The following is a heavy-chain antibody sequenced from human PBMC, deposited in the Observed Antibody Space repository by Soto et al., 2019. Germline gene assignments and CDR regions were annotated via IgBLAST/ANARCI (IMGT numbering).Heavy chain of an antibody. CDR3: ARGPDVLLWFGELDY. J-gene: IGHJ4*02. V-gene: IGHV4-34*01. CDR2: INHSGST. Sequence: QVQLQQWGAGLLKPSETLSLTCAVYGGSFSGYYWSWIRQLPGKGLEWIGEINHSGSTNYNPSLKSRVTISVDTSKNQFSLKLSSVTAADTAVYYCARGPDVLLWFGELDYWGQGTLVTVSS. D-gene: IGHD3-10*01. CDR1: GGSFSGYY.